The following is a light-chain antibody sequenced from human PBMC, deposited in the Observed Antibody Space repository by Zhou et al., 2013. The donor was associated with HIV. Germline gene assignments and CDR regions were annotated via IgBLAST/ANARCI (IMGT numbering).Light chain of an antibody. Sequence: ATRISQSPSSLSASTGDRVTFTCRASQPVSSYVAWYQQKPGKPPKLLIYEASTLQSGVPSRFSGSGSGTDFTLTISCLQSEDFATYYCQQYYSYPWTFGQGTKVEIK. V-gene: IGKV1-8*01. CDR2: EAS. CDR3: QQYYSYPWT. CDR1: QPVSSY. J-gene: IGKJ1*01.